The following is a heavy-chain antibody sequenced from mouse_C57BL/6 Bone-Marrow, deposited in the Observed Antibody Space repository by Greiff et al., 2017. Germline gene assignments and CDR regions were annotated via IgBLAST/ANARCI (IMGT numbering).Heavy chain of an antibody. Sequence: VQLQQSGPGLVQPSPSLSLTCTVSGFSLTSYGVHWVRQSPGRGLEWLGVIWSGRSADSHAAFIYSLSILTVDSKSQAFFKMNSLQADDTDIYYFARNPPYYYGSSWNYFDYWGQGTTLTVSS. J-gene: IGHJ2*01. CDR2: IWSGRSA. V-gene: IGHV2-2*01. D-gene: IGHD1-1*01. CDR3: ARNPPYYYGSSWNYFDY. CDR1: GFSLTSYG.